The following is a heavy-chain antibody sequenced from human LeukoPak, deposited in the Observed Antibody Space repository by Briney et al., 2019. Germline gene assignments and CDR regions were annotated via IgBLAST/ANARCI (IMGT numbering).Heavy chain of an antibody. CDR1: GGSISSSSYY. CDR3: ARRYSSSWRGYFQH. CDR2: IYYSGST. Sequence: SETLSLTCTVSGGSISSSSYYWGWIRQPPGKGLEWIGSIYYSGSTYYNPSLKSRVTISVDTSKNQFSLKLSSVTAADTAVYYCARRYSSSWRGYFQHWGQGTLVTVSS. J-gene: IGHJ1*01. V-gene: IGHV4-39*01. D-gene: IGHD6-13*01.